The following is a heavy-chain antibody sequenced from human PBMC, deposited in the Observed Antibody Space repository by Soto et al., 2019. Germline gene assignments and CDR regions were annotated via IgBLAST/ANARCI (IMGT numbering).Heavy chain of an antibody. V-gene: IGHV3-23*01. CDR1: GFTFSTHA. J-gene: IGHJ4*02. CDR2: ISSGGST. CDR3: AKLLEQNFDY. Sequence: EVQLLESGGGLIQPGGSLRLSCASSGFTFSTHALSWVRQAHGKGLEWVSTISSGGSTNYGDSVRGRFDISRDNSKNTLYLQMNSLRAEDTAVYYCAKLLEQNFDYWGQGTLVTVSS.